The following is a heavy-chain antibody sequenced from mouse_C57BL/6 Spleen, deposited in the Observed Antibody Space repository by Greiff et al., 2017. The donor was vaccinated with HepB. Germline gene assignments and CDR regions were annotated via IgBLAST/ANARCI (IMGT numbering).Heavy chain of an antibody. J-gene: IGHJ4*01. CDR3: ASLAYGGSMDY. V-gene: IGHV1-39*01. CDR1: GYSFTDYN. CDR2: INPNYGTT. Sequence: LLESGPELVKPGASVKISCKASGYSFTDYNMNWVKQSNGQSLEWIGVINPNYGTTSYNQKFKGKATLTVDQSSSTAYMQLNSLTSEDSAVYYCASLAYGGSMDYWGQGTSVTVSS. D-gene: IGHD1-1*01.